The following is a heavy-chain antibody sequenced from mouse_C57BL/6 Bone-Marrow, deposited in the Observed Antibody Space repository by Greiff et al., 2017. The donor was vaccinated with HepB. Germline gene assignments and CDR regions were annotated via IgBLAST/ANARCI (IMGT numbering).Heavy chain of an antibody. CDR3: TTERGAY. CDR1: GFNFKDDY. J-gene: IGHJ3*01. CDR2: IDPENGDT. Sequence: VQLKQSGAELVRPGASVKLSCTASGFNFKDDYMHWVKQRPEQGLEWIGWIDPENGDTEYASKFQGKATITADTSSNTAYLQLSSLTSEDTAVYYSTTERGAYWGQGTLVTVSA. V-gene: IGHV14-4*01.